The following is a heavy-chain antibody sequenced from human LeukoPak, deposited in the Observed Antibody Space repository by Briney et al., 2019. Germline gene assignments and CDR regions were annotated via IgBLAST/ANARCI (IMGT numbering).Heavy chain of an antibody. Sequence: GESLKISCKGSGYSFTTYWIAWVRQMPGKGLEWMGIIYPGDSDTRYSPSFQGQVSISVDKSISTAYLQWSSLKASDTAMYYCARTPDSSGKNWFDPWGQGTLVTVCS. CDR3: ARTPDSSGKNWFDP. D-gene: IGHD3-22*01. V-gene: IGHV5-51*01. CDR2: IYPGDSDT. CDR1: GYSFTTYW. J-gene: IGHJ5*02.